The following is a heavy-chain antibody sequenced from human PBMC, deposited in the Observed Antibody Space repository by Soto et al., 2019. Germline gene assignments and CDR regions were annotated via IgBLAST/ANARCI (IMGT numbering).Heavy chain of an antibody. CDR3: ARGGTRGYCSSTSCYSPFDP. Sequence: QVQLVQSGAEVKKPGSSVKVSCKASGGTFSSYTISWVRQAPGQGLEWMGRIIPILGIANYAQKFQGRVTITADKATSTAYRELSSLRSEDTAVYYCARGGTRGYCSSTSCYSPFDPWGQGTLVTVSS. CDR1: GGTFSSYT. D-gene: IGHD2-2*01. CDR2: IIPILGIA. V-gene: IGHV1-69*02. J-gene: IGHJ5*02.